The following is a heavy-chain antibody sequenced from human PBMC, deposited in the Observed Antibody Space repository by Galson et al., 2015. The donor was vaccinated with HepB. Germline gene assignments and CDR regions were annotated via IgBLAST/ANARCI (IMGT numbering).Heavy chain of an antibody. CDR2: ISSSSSYI. J-gene: IGHJ3*02. D-gene: IGHD2-21*01. CDR1: GFTFSSYS. V-gene: IGHV3-21*04. CDR3: ARVGPRLVAHPFDI. Sequence: SLRLSCAASGFTFSSYSMNWVRQAPGKGLEWVSSISSSSSYIYYADSVKGRFTISRDNAKNSLYLQMNSLRAADTAVYSCARVGPRLVAHPFDIWGQGTMVTVSS.